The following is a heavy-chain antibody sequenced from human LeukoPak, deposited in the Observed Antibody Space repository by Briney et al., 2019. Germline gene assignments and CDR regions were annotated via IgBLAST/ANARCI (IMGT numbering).Heavy chain of an antibody. Sequence: SSETLSLTCTVSGGSISSYYWSWIRQPPGKGLEWIGRIYNSGSTNYNPSLKSRVAMSVDASRNLFSLNLRSVTAADTAVYYCARVPRYCTGSSCWDYYYYMDVWGTGTTVTVSS. CDR1: GGSISSYY. D-gene: IGHD2-8*02. J-gene: IGHJ6*03. CDR2: IYNSGST. CDR3: ARVPRYCTGSSCWDYYYYMDV. V-gene: IGHV4-4*07.